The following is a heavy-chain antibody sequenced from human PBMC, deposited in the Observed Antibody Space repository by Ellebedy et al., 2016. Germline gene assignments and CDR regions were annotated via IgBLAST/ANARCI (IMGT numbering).Heavy chain of an antibody. V-gene: IGHV5-51*01. CDR1: GYSFTSYW. J-gene: IGHJ4*02. D-gene: IGHD5-18*01. CDR2: IYPGDSES. Sequence: GGSLRLXCKGSGYSFTSYWIGWVRQMPGKGLEWMGIIYPGDSESRYSPSFQGQVTFSADKSISTAYLQWSSLKASDTAMYYCARVDTTMVMVFDYWGQGTLVTVSS. CDR3: ARVDTTMVMVFDY.